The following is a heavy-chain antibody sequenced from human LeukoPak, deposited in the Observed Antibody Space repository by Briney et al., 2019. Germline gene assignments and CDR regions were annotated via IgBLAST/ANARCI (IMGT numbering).Heavy chain of an antibody. CDR3: ARDRSSGWSYGMDV. D-gene: IGHD6-19*01. CDR1: GFTFSDYY. Sequence: GGSLRLSCAASGFTFSDYYMSWIRQAPGEGLEWVSYISSSGSTIYYADSVKGRFTISRDNAKNSLYLQMNSLRAEDTAVYYCARDRSSGWSYGMDVWGQGTTVTVSS. CDR2: ISSSGSTI. V-gene: IGHV3-11*01. J-gene: IGHJ6*02.